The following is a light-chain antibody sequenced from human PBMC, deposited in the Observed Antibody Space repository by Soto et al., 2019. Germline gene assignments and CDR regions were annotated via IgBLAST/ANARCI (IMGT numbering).Light chain of an antibody. Sequence: DIQMTQSPSSLSASVGDRVTITCQARQDISNYLNWYQQKPGKAPQLLLFDASNMETGVPSRFSGSGSGTDFTFTISSLQPEDIAIYYCQQYDNLSLTFGGGTKVDIK. V-gene: IGKV1-33*01. CDR2: DAS. J-gene: IGKJ4*01. CDR3: QQYDNLSLT. CDR1: QDISNY.